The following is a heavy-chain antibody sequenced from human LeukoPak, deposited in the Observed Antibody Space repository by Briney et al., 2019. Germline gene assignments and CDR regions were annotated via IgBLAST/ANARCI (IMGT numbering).Heavy chain of an antibody. CDR2: TYYRSKWYN. CDR1: GDTLSSNSAA. V-gene: IGHV6-1*01. Sequence: SQTLSLTCALSGDTLSSNSAAWNSVRQSPSRGLEWLGRTYYRSKWYNDYAVSVKSRITINPDTSKNQFSLQLNSVTPEDTAVYYCARVGHPWGIEDAFDIWGQGTMVTVCS. J-gene: IGHJ3*02. CDR3: ARVGHPWGIEDAFDI. D-gene: IGHD3-16*01.